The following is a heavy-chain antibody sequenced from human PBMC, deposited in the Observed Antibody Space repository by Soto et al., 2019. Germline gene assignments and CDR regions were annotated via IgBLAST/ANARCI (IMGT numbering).Heavy chain of an antibody. J-gene: IGHJ4*02. CDR2: INQDGSEK. CDR3: AKSVLATVGTYFVH. Sequence: GGSLRLSCVVSGFTFSGYWMSWVRQAPGKGLEWVANINQDGSEKYYAGSVKGRFSISRDNSKNTLYLQMNNLRPDDTAVYFCAKSVLATVGTYFVHWGQGTVVTVSS. CDR1: GFTFSGYW. D-gene: IGHD6-13*01. V-gene: IGHV3-7*02.